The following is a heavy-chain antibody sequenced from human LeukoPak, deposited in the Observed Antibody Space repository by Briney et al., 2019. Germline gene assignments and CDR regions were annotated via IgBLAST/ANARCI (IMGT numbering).Heavy chain of an antibody. CDR1: GFTFSSYS. CDR3: ARDVASAYYYGSGSYAWFDP. CDR2: ISSGSSYI. D-gene: IGHD3-10*01. V-gene: IGHV3-21*01. Sequence: PGGSLRPSCAASGFTFSSYSMNWVRQAPGKGLEWVSSISSGSSYIYYADSVKGRFTISRDNAKNSLYLQMNSLRAEDTAVYYCARDVASAYYYGSGSYAWFDPWGQGTLVTVSS. J-gene: IGHJ5*02.